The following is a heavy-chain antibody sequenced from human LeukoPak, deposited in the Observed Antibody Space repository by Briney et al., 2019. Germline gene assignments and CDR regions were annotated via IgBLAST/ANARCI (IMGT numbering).Heavy chain of an antibody. CDR3: ARGTTVTPYNWFDP. V-gene: IGHV1-69*13. CDR1: GGTFSSYA. CDR2: IIPIFGTA. D-gene: IGHD4-17*01. J-gene: IGHJ5*02. Sequence: ASVKVSCKASGGTFSSYAISWVRQAPGQGLEWMGGIIPIFGTANYAQKFQGRVTITADESTSTAYMELSSLRSEDTAVYYCARGTTVTPYNWFDPWGQGTLVTVSS.